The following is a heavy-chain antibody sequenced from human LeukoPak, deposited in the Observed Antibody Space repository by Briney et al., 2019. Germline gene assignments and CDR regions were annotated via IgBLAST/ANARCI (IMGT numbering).Heavy chain of an antibody. V-gene: IGHV3-23*01. CDR3: AKRGLYYGSGSYTS. D-gene: IGHD3-10*01. CDR2: ISGSGGST. J-gene: IGHJ4*02. Sequence: GGSLRLSCAASGFTFSSYAMSWVRQAPGKGLEWVSAISGSGGSTYYADSVKGRFTISRDNSKNTPYLQMNSLRAEDTAVYYCAKRGLYYGSGSYTSWGQGTLVTVSS. CDR1: GFTFSSYA.